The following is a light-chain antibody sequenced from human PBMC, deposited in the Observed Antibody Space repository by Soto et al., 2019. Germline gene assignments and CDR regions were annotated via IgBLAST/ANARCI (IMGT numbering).Light chain of an antibody. CDR1: TSNIGNNY. J-gene: IGLJ2*01. Sequence: QSVLTQPPSASETPGQRVTISCSGSTSNIGNNYVYWYQQFPGAAPRLLIYRNDKRPTGVPDRFSGSKSGTSASLAISGLRSEDEADYHCATWDDTLSGPVFGGGTKLTVL. CDR2: RND. V-gene: IGLV1-47*01. CDR3: ATWDDTLSGPV.